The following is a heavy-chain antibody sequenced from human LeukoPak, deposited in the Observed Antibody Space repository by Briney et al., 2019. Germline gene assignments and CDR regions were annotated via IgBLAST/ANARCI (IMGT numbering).Heavy chain of an antibody. Sequence: PSQTLSLTCTVSGGSIGNGGYYWTWIRQHPGNGLEWIAYIEYSGSTYYNPSLKSRVTLSVDTSKNQFSLKLSSVTAADTAVYYCARDNRRFGEKGGMDVWGQGTTVTVSS. CDR2: IEYSGST. D-gene: IGHD3-10*01. J-gene: IGHJ6*02. CDR3: ARDNRRFGEKGGMDV. CDR1: GGSIGNGGYY. V-gene: IGHV4-31*03.